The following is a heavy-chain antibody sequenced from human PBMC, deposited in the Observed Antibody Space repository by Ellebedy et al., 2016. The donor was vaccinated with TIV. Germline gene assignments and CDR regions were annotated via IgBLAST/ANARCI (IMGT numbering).Heavy chain of an antibody. CDR3: ASGGCTSTSCYNGKDFDY. D-gene: IGHD2-2*02. V-gene: IGHV3-7*01. CDR2: IKQDGSQK. CDR1: GFTFRSYS. J-gene: IGHJ4*02. Sequence: GESLKISXAASGFTFRSYSMAWVRQAPGKGLEWVANIKQDGSQKYYVDSLKGRFTISRDNAKNSLYLQMNSLRVEDTAVYYCASGGCTSTSCYNGKDFDYWGQGTLVTVSS.